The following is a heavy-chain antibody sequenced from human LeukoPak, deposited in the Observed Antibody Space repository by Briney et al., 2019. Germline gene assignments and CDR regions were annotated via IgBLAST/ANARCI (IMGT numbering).Heavy chain of an antibody. V-gene: IGHV3-30*02. CDR1: GFTFTTFG. CDR3: AKDSNRYSSGWPGSSIDY. CDR2: ITYDGSNK. D-gene: IGHD6-19*01. Sequence: GGSLRLSCAASGFTFTTFGMHWVRQAPGKGLEWVTFITYDGSNKYYADSVKGRFTISRDNAKNSLYLQMNSLRAEDTALYYCAKDSNRYSSGWPGSSIDYWGQGTLVTVSS. J-gene: IGHJ4*02.